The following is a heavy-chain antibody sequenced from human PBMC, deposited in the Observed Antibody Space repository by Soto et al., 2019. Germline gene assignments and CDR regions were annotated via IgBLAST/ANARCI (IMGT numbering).Heavy chain of an antibody. V-gene: IGHV5-10-1*01. CDR1: GYSFTSYW. CDR3: ARYGRVTGDYGDYSGYYYYYGLDV. Sequence: PGESLKISCKGSGYSFTSYWISWVRQMPGKGLEWMGRIDPSDSYTNYSPSFQGRVTITADESTSTAYMELSSLRSEDTAVYYCARYGRVTGDYGDYSGYYYYYGLDVWGQGTTVTVSS. J-gene: IGHJ6*02. CDR2: IDPSDSYT. D-gene: IGHD4-17*01.